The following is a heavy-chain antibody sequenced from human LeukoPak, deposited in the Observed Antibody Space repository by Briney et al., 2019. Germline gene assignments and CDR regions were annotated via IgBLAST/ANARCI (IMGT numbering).Heavy chain of an antibody. Sequence: ASGKVSCKATGYAFNIYDINWVRQATGQGLEWMGWMNPDSGNTGFAQKFQGRVTMTRNTSITTAYMELSSLRFEDTAVYYCAVHLPGDYLDRWGQGTLVTVSS. J-gene: IGHJ4*02. V-gene: IGHV1-8*01. CDR1: GYAFNIYD. CDR3: AVHLPGDYLDR. CDR2: MNPDSGNT.